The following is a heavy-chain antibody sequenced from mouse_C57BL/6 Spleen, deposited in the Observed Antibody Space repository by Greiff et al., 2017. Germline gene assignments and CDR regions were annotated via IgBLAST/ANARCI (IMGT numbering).Heavy chain of an antibody. CDR3: ARSALGDRDYAMDY. V-gene: IGHV1-81*01. CDR1: GYTFTSYG. D-gene: IGHD3-2*01. CDR2: IYPRSGNT. Sequence: QVQLKESGAELARPGASVKLSCKASGYTFTSYGISWVKQRTGQGLEWIGEIYPRSGNTYYNEKFKGKATLTADKSSSTAYMELRSLTSEDSAVYFCARSALGDRDYAMDYWGQGTSVTVSS. J-gene: IGHJ4*01.